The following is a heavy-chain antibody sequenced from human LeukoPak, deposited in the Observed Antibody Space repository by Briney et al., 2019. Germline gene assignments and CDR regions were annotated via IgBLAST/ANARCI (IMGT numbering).Heavy chain of an antibody. V-gene: IGHV4-39*01. CDR3: ARHVGYDFWSGYLEAYYYYYMDV. CDR1: GGSISSSSYY. CDR2: IYYSGRT. Sequence: PSETLSLTCTVSGGSISSSSYYWGWIRQPPGKGLEWIGSIYYSGRTYYNPSLKSRVTISVDTPKNQFSLKLSSVTAADTAVYYCARHVGYDFWSGYLEAYYYYYMDVWGKGTTVTVSS. J-gene: IGHJ6*03. D-gene: IGHD3-3*01.